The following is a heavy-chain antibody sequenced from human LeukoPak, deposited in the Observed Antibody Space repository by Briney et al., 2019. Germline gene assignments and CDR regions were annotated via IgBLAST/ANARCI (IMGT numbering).Heavy chain of an antibody. V-gene: IGHV1-18*04. CDR1: GYTFTGYY. Sequence: ASVKVSCKASGYTFTGYYMHWVRQAPGQGLEWMGWISAYNGNTNYAQKLQGRVTMTTDTSTSTAYMELRSLRSDDTAVYYCAREEGIAVAGTVFYWGQGTLVTVSS. CDR3: AREEGIAVAGTVFY. D-gene: IGHD6-19*01. CDR2: ISAYNGNT. J-gene: IGHJ4*02.